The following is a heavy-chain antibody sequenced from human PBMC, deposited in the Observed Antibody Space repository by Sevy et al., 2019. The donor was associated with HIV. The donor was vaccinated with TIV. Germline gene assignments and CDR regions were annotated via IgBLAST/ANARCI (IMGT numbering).Heavy chain of an antibody. CDR1: GFTFSSYA. D-gene: IGHD2-15*01. CDR3: ARDSLRLGYCSGGSCYSPQSY. V-gene: IGHV3-30-3*01. J-gene: IGHJ4*02. CDR2: ISYDGSNK. Sequence: GGSLRLSCAASGFTFSSYAMHWVRQAPGKGLEWVAVISYDGSNKYYAYSVKGRFTISRDNSKNTLYLQMNSLRAEDTAVYYCARDSLRLGYCSGGSCYSPQSYWGQGTLVTVSS.